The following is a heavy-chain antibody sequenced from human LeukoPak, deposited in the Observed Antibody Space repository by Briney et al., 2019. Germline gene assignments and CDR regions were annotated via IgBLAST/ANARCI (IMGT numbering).Heavy chain of an antibody. CDR1: GFTFSSYA. CDR2: ISGSGGST. Sequence: GGSLRLSCAASGFTFSSYAMSWVRQAPGKGLEWVSAISGSGGSTYYADSVKGRFTISRDNSKNTLYLQMNSLRAEDTAVYYCAKAREVVPAAIPDYWGQGTLVTVSS. D-gene: IGHD2-2*02. CDR3: AKAREVVPAAIPDY. V-gene: IGHV3-23*01. J-gene: IGHJ4*02.